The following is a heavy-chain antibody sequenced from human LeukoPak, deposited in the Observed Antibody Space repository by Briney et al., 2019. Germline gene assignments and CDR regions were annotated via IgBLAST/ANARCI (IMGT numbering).Heavy chain of an antibody. V-gene: IGHV1-69*06. Sequence: GASVKVSCKASGGTFSSYAISWVRQAPGQGLEWMGGIIPIFGTANYAQKFQGRVTMTEDTSTDTAYMELSSLRSEDTAVYYCATGGPYSSSLFDYWGQGTLVTVSS. CDR2: IIPIFGTA. CDR3: ATGGPYSSSLFDY. CDR1: GGTFSSYA. D-gene: IGHD6-6*01. J-gene: IGHJ4*02.